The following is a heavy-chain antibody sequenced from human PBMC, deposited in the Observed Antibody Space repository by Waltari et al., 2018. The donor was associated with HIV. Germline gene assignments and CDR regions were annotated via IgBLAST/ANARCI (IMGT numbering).Heavy chain of an antibody. V-gene: IGHV3-23*01. D-gene: IGHD2-2*01. CDR2: ISGSGGST. Sequence: EVQLLESGGGLVQPGGSLRLSCAASGFTFSSYAMSWVRQAPGKGLEWFSAISGSGGSTYYADSVKGRFTISRDNSKNTLYLQMNSLRAEDTAVYYCAKAPGCSSTSCYGPDYYYGMDVWGQGTTVTVSS. J-gene: IGHJ6*02. CDR1: GFTFSSYA. CDR3: AKAPGCSSTSCYGPDYYYGMDV.